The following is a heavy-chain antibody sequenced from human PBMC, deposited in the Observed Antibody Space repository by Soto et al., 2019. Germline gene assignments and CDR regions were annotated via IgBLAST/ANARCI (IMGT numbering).Heavy chain of an antibody. V-gene: IGHV1-18*01. Sequence: ASVKVSCKASGYTFTSYGISWVRQAPGQGLEWMGWISAYNGNTNYAQKLQGRVTMTTDTSTSTAYMELRSLRSDDTAVYYCARVSPFRSYYGMDVSGQPTTVTVSS. J-gene: IGHJ6*02. CDR3: ARVSPFRSYYGMDV. CDR2: ISAYNGNT. CDR1: GYTFTSYG.